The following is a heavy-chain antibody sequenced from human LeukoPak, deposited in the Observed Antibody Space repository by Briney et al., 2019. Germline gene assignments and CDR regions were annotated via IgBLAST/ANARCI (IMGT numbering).Heavy chain of an antibody. CDR2: IKHDESEK. Sequence: PGGSLRLSCAASGFSFNSDWMDWVRQAPGKGLEWVANIKHDESEKNYLDSVKGRFTISRDTSKNTLYLQMNSLRAEDTAVYYCAKIPYWGQGTLVTVSS. CDR3: AKIPY. CDR1: GFSFNSDW. V-gene: IGHV3-7*03. J-gene: IGHJ4*02.